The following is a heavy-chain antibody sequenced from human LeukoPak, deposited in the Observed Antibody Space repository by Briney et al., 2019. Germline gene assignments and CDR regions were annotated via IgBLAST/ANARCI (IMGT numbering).Heavy chain of an antibody. J-gene: IGHJ4*02. CDR2: ISGSGGST. CDR3: AKRLQYSSSWYYFDY. V-gene: IGHV3-23*01. D-gene: IGHD6-13*01. CDR1: GFTFSNYA. Sequence: GGSLRLSCAASGFTFSNYAMTWVRQAPGKGLECVSAISGSGGSTYYADSVKGRFTISRDNSKNTLYLQMNSLRAEDTAVYYCAKRLQYSSSWYYFDYWGQGTLVTVSS.